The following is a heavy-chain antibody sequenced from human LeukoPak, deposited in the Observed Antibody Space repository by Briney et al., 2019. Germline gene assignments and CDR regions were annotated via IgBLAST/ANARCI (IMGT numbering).Heavy chain of an antibody. J-gene: IGHJ5*02. CDR2: IYTSGST. V-gene: IGHV4-4*07. D-gene: IGHD4-17*01. CDR3: ARDLPFTVTTQYNWFDP. CDR1: GGSISSYY. Sequence: SETLSLTCTVSGGSISSYYWSWIRQPAGKGLEWIGRIYTSGSTNYNPSLKSRVTMSVDTSKNQFSLKLSSVTAADTAVYYCARDLPFTVTTQYNWFDPWGQGTLVTVSS.